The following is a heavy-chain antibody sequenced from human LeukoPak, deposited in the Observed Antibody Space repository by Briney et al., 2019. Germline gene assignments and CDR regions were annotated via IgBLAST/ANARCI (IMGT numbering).Heavy chain of an antibody. V-gene: IGHV3-7*01. Sequence: PGGSLRLSCAASGFTFNRYWMSWVRQAPGKELQWVANIKQDGSAKYYVDSVKGRFTISRDNAKNSLYLQMNSLRAGDTAVYYCARDPLRSTLGQHNWFDPWGQGTLVTVSS. J-gene: IGHJ5*02. D-gene: IGHD1-26*01. CDR2: IKQDGSAK. CDR1: GFTFNRYW. CDR3: ARDPLRSTLGQHNWFDP.